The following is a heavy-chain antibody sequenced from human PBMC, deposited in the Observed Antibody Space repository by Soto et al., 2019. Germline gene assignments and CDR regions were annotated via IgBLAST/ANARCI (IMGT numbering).Heavy chain of an antibody. Sequence: PSETLSLTCTVSGGSISSYYWSWIRQPPGKGLEWIGYIYYSGSTNYNPSLKSRVTISVDTSKNQFSLKLSSVTAADTAVYYCARVVPSQNIVATTFDYWGQGTLVTVSS. CDR3: ARVVPSQNIVATTFDY. CDR2: IYYSGST. V-gene: IGHV4-59*01. CDR1: GGSISSYY. J-gene: IGHJ4*02. D-gene: IGHD5-12*01.